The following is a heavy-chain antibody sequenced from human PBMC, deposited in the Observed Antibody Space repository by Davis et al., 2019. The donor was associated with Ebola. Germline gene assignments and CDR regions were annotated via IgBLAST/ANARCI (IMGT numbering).Heavy chain of an antibody. D-gene: IGHD6-19*01. Sequence: PGGSLRLSCAASGFNFRSYGMHWVRQAPDKGLEWVAVIWYDGSRKYYGDSVKGRFTISRDNAKNSLYLQMNSLRAEDTALYYCAKDIGVSYYYYGMDVWGQGTTVTVSS. CDR2: IWYDGSRK. CDR3: AKDIGVSYYYYGMDV. J-gene: IGHJ6*02. V-gene: IGHV3-33*03. CDR1: GFNFRSYG.